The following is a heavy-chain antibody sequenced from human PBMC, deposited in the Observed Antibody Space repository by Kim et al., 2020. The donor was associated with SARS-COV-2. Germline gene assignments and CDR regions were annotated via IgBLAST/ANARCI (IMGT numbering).Heavy chain of an antibody. D-gene: IGHD4-17*01. V-gene: IGHV1-3*01. CDR3: ARSYGAYNWFDP. J-gene: IGHJ5*02. CDR1: GYTFTSYA. Sequence: ASVKVSCKASGYTFTSYAMHWVRQAPGQRLEWMGWINAGNGNTKYSQKFQGRVTITRDTSASTAYMELSSLRSEDTAVYYCARSYGAYNWFDPWGQGTLVTVSS. CDR2: INAGNGNT.